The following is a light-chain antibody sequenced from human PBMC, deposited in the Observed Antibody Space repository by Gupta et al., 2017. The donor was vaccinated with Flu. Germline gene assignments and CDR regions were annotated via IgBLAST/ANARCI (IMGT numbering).Light chain of an antibody. CDR1: QSVSSSY. Sequence: EIVLTHSPGTPSLSPGERATLSCRASQSVSSSYLAWYQQKPGQAPRLLIYGASSRATGIPDRFSGSGSGTDFTLTISRLEPEDFAVYYCQQYGSSPTTFGQGTKVEIK. V-gene: IGKV3-20*01. J-gene: IGKJ1*01. CDR2: GAS. CDR3: QQYGSSPTT.